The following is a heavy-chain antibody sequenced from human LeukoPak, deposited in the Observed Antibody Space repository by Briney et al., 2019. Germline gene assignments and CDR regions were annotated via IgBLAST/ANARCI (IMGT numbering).Heavy chain of an antibody. J-gene: IGHJ4*02. CDR1: GFTFSSYA. Sequence: GGSLRLSCAASGFTFSSYAMSWVRQTPGEGLECVSAISATTGGTYYAASVRGRFTISRDNSKNTLYLQMDTLRAEDTAIYFCAKRTSNYGGPFDYWGQGTLVTVSS. V-gene: IGHV3-23*01. CDR2: ISATTGGT. CDR3: AKRTSNYGGPFDY. D-gene: IGHD4-23*01.